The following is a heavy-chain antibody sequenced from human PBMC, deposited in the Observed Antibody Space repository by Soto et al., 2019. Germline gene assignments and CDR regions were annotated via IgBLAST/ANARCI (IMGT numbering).Heavy chain of an antibody. D-gene: IGHD3-16*02. V-gene: IGHV1-2*04. CDR2: INPNSGGT. CDR3: ARLAGSSWFDP. Sequence: ASVKVSCKASGYTFTGYYMHWVRQAPGQGLEWMGWINPNSGGTNYAQKFEGWVTMTRDTSISTAYMELSRLRSDDTAVYYCARLAGSSWFDPWGQGTLVTVSS. CDR1: GYTFTGYY. J-gene: IGHJ5*02.